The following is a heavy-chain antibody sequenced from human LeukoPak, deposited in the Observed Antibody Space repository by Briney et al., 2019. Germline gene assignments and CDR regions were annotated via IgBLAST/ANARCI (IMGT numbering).Heavy chain of an antibody. CDR3: AKDYYDSSGHTDYYFDY. CDR2: IRYDGSNK. Sequence: PGGSLRLSCAASGFTFSSYGMRWVRQAPGKGLEWVAFIRYDGSNKYYADSVKGRFTISRDNSKNTLYLQMNSLRAEDTAVYYCAKDYYDSSGHTDYYFDYWGQGTLVTVS. D-gene: IGHD3-22*01. V-gene: IGHV3-30*02. CDR1: GFTFSSYG. J-gene: IGHJ4*02.